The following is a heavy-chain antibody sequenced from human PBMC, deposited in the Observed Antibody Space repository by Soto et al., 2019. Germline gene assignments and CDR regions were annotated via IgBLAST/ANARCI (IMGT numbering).Heavy chain of an antibody. CDR2: MSGSGSGT. CDR3: VRQAKLTTVTANVGYYYGLDV. CDR1: GFRFSTYD. J-gene: IGHJ6*02. Sequence: DVQLLESGGGLVQPGGSLRLSCAASGFRFSTYDMSWVRQAPGKGLEWVSVMSGSGSGTYYADSVKGRFTISRDNSKNTLYLQMNSLRAEDTAVYYCVRQAKLTTVTANVGYYYGLDVWGHRTTVTVSS. D-gene: IGHD4-4*01. V-gene: IGHV3-23*01.